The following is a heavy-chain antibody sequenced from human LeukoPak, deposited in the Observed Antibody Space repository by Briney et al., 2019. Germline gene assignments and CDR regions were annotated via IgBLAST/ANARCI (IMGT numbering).Heavy chain of an antibody. CDR1: GYSISSGYY. CDR3: ARRGRRYSSSFHFDY. CDR2: IYHSGST. D-gene: IGHD6-13*01. Sequence: PSETLSLTCTVSGYSISSGYYWGWTRQPPGKGLEWIGSIYHSGSTYYNPSLKSRVTISVDTSKNQFSLKLSSVTAADTAVYYCARRGRRYSSSFHFDYWGQGTLVTVSS. V-gene: IGHV4-38-2*02. J-gene: IGHJ4*02.